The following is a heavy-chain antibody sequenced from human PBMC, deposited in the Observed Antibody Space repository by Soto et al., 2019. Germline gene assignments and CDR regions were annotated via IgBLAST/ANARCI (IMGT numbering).Heavy chain of an antibody. J-gene: IGHJ4*02. D-gene: IGHD1-26*01. CDR2: ISASGGST. CDR3: ARDEVSSNSGNYYYFDY. CDR1: GFTFSDYA. V-gene: IGHV3-23*01. Sequence: GGSLRLSCAASGFTFSDYAMSWVRQAPGKGLEWVSGISASGGSTYYPDSVKGRFTISRDSSKSTLFLQMNSLRAEDTAIYFCARDEVSSNSGNYYYFDYWGQGALVTVSS.